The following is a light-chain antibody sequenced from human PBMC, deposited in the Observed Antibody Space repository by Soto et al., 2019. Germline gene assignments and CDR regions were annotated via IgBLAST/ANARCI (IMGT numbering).Light chain of an antibody. CDR2: WAS. CDR3: QQYGTSEII. CDR1: QSVLYSSNNKNY. Sequence: DIVMTQSPDSLAVSLGERATINCKSSQSVLYSSNNKNYLAWYQQKPGQPPKLLIYWASTRESGVPDRFSGSGSGTDFTLTISRLEPEDFSVFYCQQYGTSEIIFGQGTRLEIK. V-gene: IGKV4-1*01. J-gene: IGKJ5*01.